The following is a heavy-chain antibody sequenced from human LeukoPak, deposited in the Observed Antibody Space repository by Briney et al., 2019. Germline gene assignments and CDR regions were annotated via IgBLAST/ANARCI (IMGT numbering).Heavy chain of an antibody. Sequence: GGSLRLSCAASGFTFDDYAMHWVRQAPGKGLEWVSGISWNSGSIGYADSVKGRFTISRDNAKNSLYLQMNSLRAEDTALYYCANGYEHCSSTSCSLDSAFDIWGQGTMVTVSS. V-gene: IGHV3-9*01. CDR1: GFTFDDYA. D-gene: IGHD2-2*01. CDR3: ANGYEHCSSTSCSLDSAFDI. J-gene: IGHJ3*02. CDR2: ISWNSGSI.